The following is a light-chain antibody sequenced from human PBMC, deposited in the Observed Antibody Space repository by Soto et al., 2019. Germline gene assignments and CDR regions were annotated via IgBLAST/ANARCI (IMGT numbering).Light chain of an antibody. CDR2: AAS. J-gene: IGKJ5*01. V-gene: IGKV1-17*01. CDR1: RDITDY. CDR3: QRHNSFPIT. Sequence: DTQMTQSPSSLSASAGDRVTITCQASRDITDYLNWYQQKPGKAPKLLIYAASTLQSGVPSGFSGSGSGTEFTLTITRLQPEDFATYDCQRHNSFPITCGQGTRLEIK.